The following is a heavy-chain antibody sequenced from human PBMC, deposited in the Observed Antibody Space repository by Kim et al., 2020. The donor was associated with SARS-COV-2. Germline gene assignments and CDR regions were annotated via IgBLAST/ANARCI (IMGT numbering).Heavy chain of an antibody. Sequence: SETLSLTCAVYGGSFSGYYWSWIRQPPGKGLEWIGEINHSGSTNYNPSLKSRVTISVDTSKNQFSLKLSSVTAADTAVYYCARAPLLGYCSSTSCRYGMDVWGQGTTVTVSS. J-gene: IGHJ6*02. V-gene: IGHV4-34*01. CDR1: GGSFSGYY. D-gene: IGHD2-2*01. CDR3: ARAPLLGYCSSTSCRYGMDV. CDR2: INHSGST.